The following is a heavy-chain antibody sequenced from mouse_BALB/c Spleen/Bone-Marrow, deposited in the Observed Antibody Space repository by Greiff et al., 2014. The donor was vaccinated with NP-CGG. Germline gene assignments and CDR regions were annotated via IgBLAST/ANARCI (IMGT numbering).Heavy chain of an antibody. V-gene: IGHV14-3*02. Sequence: EVQLVESGAELVKPGASVKLSCTASGFNIKDTYLHWVKQRPEQGLDWIGRIDPAIFTKYDPKVQGKATITADTSSNTAYLHLSSLTSEDTAVYYCASYRYGWYFDVWGAGTTVTVSS. CDR2: IDPAIFT. CDR3: ASYRYGWYFDV. CDR1: GFNIKDTY. J-gene: IGHJ1*01. D-gene: IGHD2-14*01.